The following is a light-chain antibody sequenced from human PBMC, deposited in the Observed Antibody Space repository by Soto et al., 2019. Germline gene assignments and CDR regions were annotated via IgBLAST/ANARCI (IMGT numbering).Light chain of an antibody. CDR3: TSYAGSNIWV. V-gene: IGLV2-8*01. Sequence: QSVLTQPASVSGSPGQSVTISCTGTSSDVGGYNYVSWYQQYPGKAPKLMIYEVSKRPSGVPDRFSGSKSGKTASLTVSGLQPEDEADYYCTSYAGSNIWVFGGGTKLTVL. CDR2: EVS. CDR1: SSDVGGYNY. J-gene: IGLJ3*02.